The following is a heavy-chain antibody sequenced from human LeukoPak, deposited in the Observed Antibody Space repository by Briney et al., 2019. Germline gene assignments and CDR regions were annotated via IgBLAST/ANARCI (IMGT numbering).Heavy chain of an antibody. V-gene: IGHV4-30-4*07. D-gene: IGHD3-10*01. CDR3: VRAKTITMVRGVMGYFDL. Sequence: SQTLSLTCAVSGGSISSGGYSWSWIRQPPGKGLEWIGYIYCSGSTYYNPSLKSRVTISVDTSKNQFSLKLSSVTAADTAVYYCVRAKTITMVRGVMGYFDLWGRGTLVTVSS. CDR1: GGSISSGGYS. J-gene: IGHJ2*01. CDR2: IYCSGST.